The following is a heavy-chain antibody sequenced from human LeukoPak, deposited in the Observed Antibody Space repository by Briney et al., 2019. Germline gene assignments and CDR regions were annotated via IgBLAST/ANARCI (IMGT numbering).Heavy chain of an antibody. D-gene: IGHD1-1*01. V-gene: IGHV3-11*01. CDR2: ISSSGSTI. CDR3: AKGLERESRLDS. Sequence: PGGSLRLSCAASGFTFSDYYMTWIRQAPGKGLEWVSYISSSGSTIYYADSVKGRFTISRDNSKNTLYLQMNSLRAEDTAFYYCAKGLERESRLDSWGQGTLVTVSS. CDR1: GFTFSDYY. J-gene: IGHJ4*02.